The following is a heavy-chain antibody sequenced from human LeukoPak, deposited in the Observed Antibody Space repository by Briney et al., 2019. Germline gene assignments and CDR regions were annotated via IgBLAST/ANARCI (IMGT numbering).Heavy chain of an antibody. CDR2: TNPNSGVT. CDR1: GYSFTGYY. Sequence: ASVKVSCKASGYSFTGYYIHWVRQAPGQGLEWMGWTNPNSGVTKYEQKFQGRVTMTRDTSTSTAYMELSSLRSDDTAVYYCARGAVGYSGYDNWFDPWGQGTLVTFSS. CDR3: ARGAVGYSGYDNWFDP. J-gene: IGHJ5*02. V-gene: IGHV1-2*02. D-gene: IGHD5-12*01.